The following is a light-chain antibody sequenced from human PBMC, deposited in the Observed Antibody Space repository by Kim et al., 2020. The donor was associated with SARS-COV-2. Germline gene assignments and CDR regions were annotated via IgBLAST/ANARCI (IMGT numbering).Light chain of an antibody. CDR1: SSDVGSYNH. J-gene: IGLJ1*01. CDR2: DVN. V-gene: IGLV2-8*01. CDR3: SSSAGSNSWGV. Sequence: QSALTQPPSASGSPGQSVTISCDGTSSDVGSYNHVSWYQQHPGKAPKLVLYDVNTRPSGVPDRFSGSKFGNTASLTVSGLQAEDEADYYCSSSAGSNSWGVFGTGTKVTVL.